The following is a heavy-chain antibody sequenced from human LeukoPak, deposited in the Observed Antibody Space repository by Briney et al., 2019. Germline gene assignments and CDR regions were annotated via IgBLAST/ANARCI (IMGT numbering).Heavy chain of an antibody. CDR1: GGSISGYY. J-gene: IGHJ4*02. Sequence: PSETQTLTCTVSGGSISGYYWSWIRQPPGKELEYIGYIYYSGSTNYNPSFKSRVTISVDTSKNQYSLKLSSVTAADTAVYYCARDPPGTGAYLDYWGQGTLVTVSS. V-gene: IGHV4-59*01. D-gene: IGHD2-8*02. CDR3: ARDPPGTGAYLDY. CDR2: IYYSGST.